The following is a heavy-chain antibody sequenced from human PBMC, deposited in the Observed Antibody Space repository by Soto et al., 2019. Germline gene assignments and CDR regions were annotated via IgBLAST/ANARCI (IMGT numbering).Heavy chain of an antibody. Sequence: SETLSLTWAVSGGSISSGGYSWIWIRQPPGKGLEWIGYIYHSGSTYYNPSLKSRVTISVDRSKNQFSLKLSSVTAADTAVYYCARAGTMVRGALYYYYGMDVWGQGTTVTVSS. J-gene: IGHJ6*02. CDR3: ARAGTMVRGALYYYYGMDV. CDR2: IYHSGST. CDR1: GGSISSGGYS. V-gene: IGHV4-30-2*01. D-gene: IGHD3-10*01.